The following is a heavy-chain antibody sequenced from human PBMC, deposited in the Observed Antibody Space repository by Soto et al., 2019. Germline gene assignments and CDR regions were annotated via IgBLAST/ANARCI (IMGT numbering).Heavy chain of an antibody. CDR1: RYSFSTYW. CDR2: IYAGDSDT. D-gene: IGHD6-25*01. J-gene: IGHJ4*02. V-gene: IGHV5-51*01. CDR3: VRSTSSAWYFDY. Sequence: GESLKISCKGSRYSFSTYWIGWVRRMPGKGLEWMGIIYAGDSDTRYSPSFQGQVTFSADKSISTAYLQWSSLKASDTAIYYCVRSTSSAWYFDYWGQGTLVTVSS.